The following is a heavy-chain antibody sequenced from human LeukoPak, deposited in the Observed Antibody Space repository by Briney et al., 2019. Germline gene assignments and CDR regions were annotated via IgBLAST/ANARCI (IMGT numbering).Heavy chain of an antibody. Sequence: PSETLSLTCTVSGGSISSYYWSWIRQPPGKGLEWIGYIYYSGSTNYNPSLKSRVTISVDTSKNQFSLKLSSATAADTAVYYCARSVEGYCSGGSCYSYYYYMDVWGKGTTVTVSS. J-gene: IGHJ6*03. V-gene: IGHV4-59*01. CDR2: IYYSGST. CDR3: ARSVEGYCSGGSCYSYYYYMDV. D-gene: IGHD2-15*01. CDR1: GGSISSYY.